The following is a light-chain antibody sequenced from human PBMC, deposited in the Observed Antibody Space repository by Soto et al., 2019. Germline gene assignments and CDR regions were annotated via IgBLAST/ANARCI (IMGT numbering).Light chain of an antibody. Sequence: IRITQSPSSLSASVSERVTITCLASQSISSYLNWYQQKPGKAPKLLIYAASSLQSGVPSRFSGSGSGTDFTLTISSLQPEDFATYYCQQSYSTPWTFGQGTKVDIK. CDR1: QSISSY. CDR3: QQSYSTPWT. CDR2: AAS. J-gene: IGKJ1*01. V-gene: IGKV1-39*01.